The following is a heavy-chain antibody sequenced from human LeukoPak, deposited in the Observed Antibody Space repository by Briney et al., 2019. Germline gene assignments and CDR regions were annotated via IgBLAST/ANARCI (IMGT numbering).Heavy chain of an antibody. V-gene: IGHV3-23*01. D-gene: IGHD3-22*01. Sequence: GGSLRLSCAASGFTFSSYAMSWVRQAPGKGLEWVSAISGSGGSTYYADSVKGRFTISRDNSKNTLYLQMNSLRAEDTAVYYCANLYYYDSSGPNGGVDYWGQGTLVTVSS. CDR2: ISGSGGST. J-gene: IGHJ4*02. CDR1: GFTFSSYA. CDR3: ANLYYYDSSGPNGGVDY.